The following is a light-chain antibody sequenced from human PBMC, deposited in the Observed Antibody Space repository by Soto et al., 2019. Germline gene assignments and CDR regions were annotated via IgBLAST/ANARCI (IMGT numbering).Light chain of an antibody. V-gene: IGKV4-1*01. J-gene: IGKJ1*01. CDR2: WAS. Sequence: DIVMTQSPDSLAVSLGERATINCKSSQSVLYRSSNKNYLAWYQQKPGQPPKLLISWASTRESGVPDRFSGSGSGTDFTLPISSLQAEDVAVYCCQQYYTPPWTFGPGTKVEIK. CDR3: QQYYTPPWT. CDR1: QSVLYRSSNKNY.